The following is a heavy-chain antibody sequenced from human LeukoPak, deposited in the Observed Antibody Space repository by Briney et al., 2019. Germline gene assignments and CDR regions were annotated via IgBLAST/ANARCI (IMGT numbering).Heavy chain of an antibody. CDR2: IYTSGGT. CDR3: ARAPSYNSARLDV. J-gene: IGHJ6*02. CDR1: GGPISSYY. D-gene: IGHD1-1*01. V-gene: IGHV4-4*07. Sequence: PSETLSLTCTVSGGPISSYYWTWVRQPPGKGLEWIGRIYTSGGTNYNPSLKSRVTMSVDTSENRFSLKLTSVTAADTAVYYCARAPSYNSARLDVWGQGTTVTVSS.